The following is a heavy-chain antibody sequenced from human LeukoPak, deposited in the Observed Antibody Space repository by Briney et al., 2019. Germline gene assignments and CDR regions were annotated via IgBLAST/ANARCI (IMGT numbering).Heavy chain of an antibody. Sequence: VGSLRLSCAGAGFTFSNAWMTWVRQAPGKGLEWVGRIKSKTNGETTDYAAPVKGRFTISRDDSKNTVYLQMNSLKTEDTGVYYCAIHLTDTSFGYWGQGTLVTVSS. V-gene: IGHV3-15*01. CDR2: IKSKTNGETT. CDR3: AIHLTDTSFGY. D-gene: IGHD3-3*01. J-gene: IGHJ4*02. CDR1: GFTFSNAW.